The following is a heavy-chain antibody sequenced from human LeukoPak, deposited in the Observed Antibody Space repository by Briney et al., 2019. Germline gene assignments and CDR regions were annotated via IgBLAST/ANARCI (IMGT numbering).Heavy chain of an antibody. J-gene: IGHJ3*02. CDR1: GGSISSYY. Sequence: SETLSLTCTVSGGSISSYYWSWIRQPPGKGLEWIGYIYYSGSTNYNPSLKSRVTISVDTSKNQFSLELSSVTAADTAVYYCARRYYYDSSGYYRDAFDIWGQGTMVTVSS. D-gene: IGHD3-22*01. CDR3: ARRYYYDSSGYYRDAFDI. CDR2: IYYSGST. V-gene: IGHV4-59*01.